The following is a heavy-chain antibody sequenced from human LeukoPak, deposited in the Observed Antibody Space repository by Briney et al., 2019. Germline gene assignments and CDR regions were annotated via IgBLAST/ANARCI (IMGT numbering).Heavy chain of an antibody. J-gene: IGHJ5*02. D-gene: IGHD3-10*01. CDR2: IYYSGRT. CDR1: GGSISSYY. V-gene: IGHV4-59*01. CDR3: ASYYGSGSYYTA. Sequence: PSETLSLTCTVSGGSISSYYWRWIRQPPGKGVEWIGYIYYSGRTNYNPSPKSRVTISVDTSKYQFSLKLSSVTAADTAVYYCASYYGSGSYYTAWGQGTLVTVSS.